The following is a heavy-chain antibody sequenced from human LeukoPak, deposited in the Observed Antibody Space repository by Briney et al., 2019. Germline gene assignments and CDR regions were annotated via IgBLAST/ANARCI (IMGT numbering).Heavy chain of an antibody. CDR3: AKDRGVWAFDI. D-gene: IGHD3-10*01. J-gene: IGHJ3*02. CDR2: ISYDGSNK. Sequence: GRSLRLSCAASGITLSSYDMHWVRQAPGKALEWVAVISYDGSNKDYADSVKGRFTISRDNSKNTLDLQMNSLRAEDTAVYYCAKDRGVWAFDIWGQGAMVTVSS. V-gene: IGHV3-30-3*01. CDR1: GITLSSYD.